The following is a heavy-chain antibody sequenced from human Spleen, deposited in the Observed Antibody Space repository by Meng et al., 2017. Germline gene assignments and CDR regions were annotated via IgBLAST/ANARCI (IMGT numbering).Heavy chain of an antibody. CDR1: GLTFSNYA. Sequence: GESLKISCAASGLTFSNYAMNWVRQAPGRGLEWVSTLSWNGDSAYYADSVKGRFTISRDNSKNTLYLQMPSLGAEDTAVYYCANSNHFDYWGQGILVTVSS. D-gene: IGHD2-8*01. CDR2: LSWNGDSA. J-gene: IGHJ4*02. V-gene: IGHV3-23*01. CDR3: ANSNHFDY.